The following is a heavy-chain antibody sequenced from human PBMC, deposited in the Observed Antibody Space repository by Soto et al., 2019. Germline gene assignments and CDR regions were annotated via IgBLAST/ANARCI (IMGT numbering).Heavy chain of an antibody. CDR3: ARGGRSRYSDWLLLAFDY. V-gene: IGHV3-30*03. CDR2: ISHDGSNK. D-gene: IGHD3-9*01. Sequence: QVQLVESGGGVVQPGRSLRLSCAASGFTFSNYGIHWVRQAPGKGLEWVSVISHDGSNKYYADSVKGRFTISRDNSKNTLYLQMNSLRAEDTAIYYCARGGRSRYSDWLLLAFDYWGQGTLVTVSS. CDR1: GFTFSNYG. J-gene: IGHJ4*02.